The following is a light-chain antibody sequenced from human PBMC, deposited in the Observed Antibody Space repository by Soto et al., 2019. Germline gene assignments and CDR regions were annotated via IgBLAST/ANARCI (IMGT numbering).Light chain of an antibody. CDR3: QVWDDSLNGVV. V-gene: IGLV3-21*02. CDR1: DIARKT. J-gene: IGLJ3*02. Sequence: SYELTQPPSVSVAPGQTARITCGGNDIARKTVHWYQQKPGQAPVLVVYDDDERPSGIPERFSGSNSGNTATLTISRVEAGDEADYYCQVWDDSLNGVVFGGGTKLTVL. CDR2: DDD.